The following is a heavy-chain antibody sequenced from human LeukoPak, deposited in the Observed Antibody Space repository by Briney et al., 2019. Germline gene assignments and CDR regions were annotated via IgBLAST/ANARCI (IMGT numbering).Heavy chain of an antibody. CDR1: GFTFSDYY. CDR3: ARDKDWNYSYYYYMDV. J-gene: IGHJ6*03. Sequence: PGGSLRLSCAASGFTFSDYYMSWIRQAPGKGLEWVSYISSSGSTIYYADSVKGRFNISRDNAKNSLHLQMNSLRAEDTAVYYCARDKDWNYSYYYYMDVWGKGTTVTVSS. CDR2: ISSSGSTI. V-gene: IGHV3-11*04. D-gene: IGHD1-7*01.